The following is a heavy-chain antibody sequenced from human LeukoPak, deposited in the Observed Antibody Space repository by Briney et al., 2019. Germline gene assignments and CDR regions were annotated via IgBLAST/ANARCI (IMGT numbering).Heavy chain of an antibody. V-gene: IGHV4-59*01. J-gene: IGHJ4*02. CDR3: AREYSSSSFDY. CDR2: IYYSGNT. Sequence: SETLSLTCTVSGGSISSYYWSWIRQPPGKGLEWIGYIYYSGNTNYNPSLKSRVTISVDTSKNQFSLKLSSVTAADTAVYYCAREYSSSSFDYWGQGTLVTVSS. D-gene: IGHD6-6*01. CDR1: GGSISSYY.